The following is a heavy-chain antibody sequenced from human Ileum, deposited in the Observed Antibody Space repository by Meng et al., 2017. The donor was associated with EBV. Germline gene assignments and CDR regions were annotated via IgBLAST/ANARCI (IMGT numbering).Heavy chain of an antibody. V-gene: IGHV4-59*08. J-gene: IGHJ4*02. CDR1: GGSISSYY. CDR3: ARGGWSLDY. Sequence: QVQLQESGPGLVKPSETLSLTCTVSGGSISSYYWSWIRQPPGKGLEWIGYIYYSGSTNYNPSLKSRVTISVDTSKNQFSLNLSSVTAADTAVYYCARGGWSLDYWGQGTLVTDSS. CDR2: IYYSGST. D-gene: IGHD2-15*01.